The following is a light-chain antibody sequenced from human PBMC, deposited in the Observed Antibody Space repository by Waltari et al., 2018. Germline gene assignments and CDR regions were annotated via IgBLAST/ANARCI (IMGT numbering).Light chain of an antibody. J-gene: IGKJ2*01. V-gene: IGKV3-20*01. CDR3: QQYGDSPLYT. Sequence: EYVLTQSPGHLSLSPGKRATLSCRASQSAASIYLAWYQQKPGPAPRLLIYAASNRATGITDRFSGSGSGKDFTHTISRLEPEDFAVFYCQQYGDSPLYTFGRGTKLEIK. CDR1: QSAASIY. CDR2: AAS.